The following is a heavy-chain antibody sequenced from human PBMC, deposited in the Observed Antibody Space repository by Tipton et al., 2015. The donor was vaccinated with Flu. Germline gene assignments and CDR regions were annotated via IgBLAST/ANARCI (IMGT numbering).Heavy chain of an antibody. CDR1: GFTFIRYA. J-gene: IGHJ4*02. V-gene: IGHV3-23*01. CDR2: ISNSGRST. Sequence: SLRLSCAASGFTFIRYAMSWVRQAPGKGLEWVSSISNSGRSTYYADSVKGRFTISRDYSKVYLQMNSLRVEDTAIYYCAKVIPEIVSGLDSWGQGTLVTVSS. D-gene: IGHD5/OR15-5a*01. CDR3: AKVIPEIVSGLDS.